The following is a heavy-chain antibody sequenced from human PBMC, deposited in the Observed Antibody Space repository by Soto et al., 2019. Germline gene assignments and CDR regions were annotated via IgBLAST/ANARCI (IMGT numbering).Heavy chain of an antibody. V-gene: IGHV4-59*01. CDR3: AGGEWFVRGDGMDV. J-gene: IGHJ6*02. D-gene: IGHD3-3*01. CDR1: GASISNDY. CDR2: IYNGGSP. Sequence: QVLLQESGPGLVKPSETLSLTCTVSGASISNDYWSWIRQPPGKRLEYIGFIYNGGSPNYNPSLESLLIISPDTSQNQYSQKLNPVTAADTAVYCCAGGEWFVRGDGMDVWGRGTTVTVS.